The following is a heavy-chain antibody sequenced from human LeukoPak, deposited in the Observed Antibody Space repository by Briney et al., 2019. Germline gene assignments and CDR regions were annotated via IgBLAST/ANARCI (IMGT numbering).Heavy chain of an antibody. D-gene: IGHD3-22*01. Sequence: PGGSLRLSCAAPGFTFDDYGMTWGRQAPGKGLEWVSGINWNGGNTRYADSVKGRFTISRDNAKNSLYLQMNSLRAEDTALYYCARTPYDSSGYPAWGQGTLVTVSS. J-gene: IGHJ5*02. CDR2: INWNGGNT. CDR3: ARTPYDSSGYPA. V-gene: IGHV3-20*04. CDR1: GFTFDDYG.